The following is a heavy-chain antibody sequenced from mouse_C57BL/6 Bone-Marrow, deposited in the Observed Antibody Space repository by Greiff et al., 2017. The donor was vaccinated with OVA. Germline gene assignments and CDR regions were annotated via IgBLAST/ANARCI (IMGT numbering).Heavy chain of an antibody. CDR2: ISDGGSYT. CDR3: AREEYGPWFAY. V-gene: IGHV5-4*01. CDR1: GFTFSSYA. D-gene: IGHD2-10*02. Sequence: EVQVVESGGGLVKPGGSLKLSCAASGFTFSSYAMSRVRQTPEKRLEWVATISDGGSYTYYPDNVKGRFTISRDNAKNNLYLQMSHLKSEDTAMYYCAREEYGPWFAYWGQGTLVTVSA. J-gene: IGHJ3*01.